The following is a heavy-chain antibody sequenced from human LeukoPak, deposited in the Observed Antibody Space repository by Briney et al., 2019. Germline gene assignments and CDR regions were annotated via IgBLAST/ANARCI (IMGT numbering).Heavy chain of an antibody. Sequence: PSETLSLTCTVSGGSISSYYWSWIRQPPGKGLEWIGYIYYSGSTNYNPSLKSRVTISVDTSKNQFSLKLSSVTAADTAVYYCAGSGYYGSGSYYNVDYYGMDVWGQGTTVTVSS. CDR2: IYYSGST. D-gene: IGHD3-10*01. V-gene: IGHV4-59*08. CDR1: GGSISSYY. J-gene: IGHJ6*02. CDR3: AGSGYYGSGSYYNVDYYGMDV.